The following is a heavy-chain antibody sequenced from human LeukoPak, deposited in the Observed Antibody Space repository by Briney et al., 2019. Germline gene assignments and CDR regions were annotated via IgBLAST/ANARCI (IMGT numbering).Heavy chain of an antibody. D-gene: IGHD6-13*01. J-gene: IGHJ3*02. CDR2: IIPTFGTA. V-gene: IGHV1-69*13. CDR1: GGTFSSYA. CDR3: ARGGQQLVPSAFDI. Sequence: VASVKVSCKASGGTFSSYAISWVRQAPGQGLEWMGGIIPTFGTANYAQKFQGRVTITADESTSTAYMELSSLRSEDTAVYYCARGGQQLVPSAFDIWGQGTMVTVSS.